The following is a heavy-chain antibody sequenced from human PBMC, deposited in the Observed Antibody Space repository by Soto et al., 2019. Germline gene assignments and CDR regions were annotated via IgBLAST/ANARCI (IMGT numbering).Heavy chain of an antibody. CDR3: ARELDPSSSSWYDVHSGPQNNDY. V-gene: IGHV3-74*01. D-gene: IGHD6-13*01. J-gene: IGHJ4*02. CDR1: GFTFSSYW. Sequence: EVQLVESGGGLVQPGGSLRLSCAASGFTFSSYWMHWVRQAPGKGLVWVSRINSDGSSTSYADSVKGRFTSSRDNAKNTLYLQMNSLRAEDTAVYYCARELDPSSSSWYDVHSGPQNNDYWGQGTLVTVSS. CDR2: INSDGSST.